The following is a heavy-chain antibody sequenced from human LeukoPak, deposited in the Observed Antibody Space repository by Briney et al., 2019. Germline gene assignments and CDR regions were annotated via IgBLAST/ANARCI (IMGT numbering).Heavy chain of an antibody. D-gene: IGHD3-22*01. CDR2: ITSSSYM. CDR3: ARDRYFSDSSGYPYDI. V-gene: IGHV3-21*01. CDR1: GFIFTNYN. Sequence: GGSLRLSCAASGFIFTNYNLNWVRLAPGKGLEWISSITSSSYMFYSDSVKGRFTISRGNTKNSLYLQMNSLRPEDTAVYYCARDRYFSDSSGYPYDIWGQGTMVTVSS. J-gene: IGHJ3*02.